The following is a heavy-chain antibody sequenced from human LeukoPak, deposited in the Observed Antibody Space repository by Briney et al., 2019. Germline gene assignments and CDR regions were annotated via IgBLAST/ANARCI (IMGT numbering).Heavy chain of an antibody. J-gene: IGHJ5*02. CDR3: ARGGPNTYYYGSGSPLNWFDP. V-gene: IGHV4-4*07. CDR1: GGSISSYY. CDR2: IYTSGST. D-gene: IGHD3-10*01. Sequence: SETLSLTCTVSGGSISSYYWSWIRQPAGKGLEWIGRIYTSGSTNYNPSLKSRVTMSVDTSKNQFSLKPSSVTAADTAVYYCARGGPNTYYYGSGSPLNWFDPWGQGTLVTVSS.